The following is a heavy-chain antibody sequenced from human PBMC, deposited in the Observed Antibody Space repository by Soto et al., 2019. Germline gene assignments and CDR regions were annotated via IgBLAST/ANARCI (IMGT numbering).Heavy chain of an antibody. Sequence: GGSLRLSCAASGFTFSSYWMSWVRQAPGKGLEWVANIKQDGSEKYYVDSVKGQFTISRDNAKNSLYLQMNSLRAEDTAVYYCARDRPSTTETTYYFDYWGQGTLVTVSS. V-gene: IGHV3-7*01. J-gene: IGHJ4*02. D-gene: IGHD4-17*01. CDR2: IKQDGSEK. CDR1: GFTFSSYW. CDR3: ARDRPSTTETTYYFDY.